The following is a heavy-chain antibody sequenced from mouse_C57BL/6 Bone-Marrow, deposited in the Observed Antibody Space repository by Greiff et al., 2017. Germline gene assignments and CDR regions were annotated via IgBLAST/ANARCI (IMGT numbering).Heavy chain of an antibody. V-gene: IGHV1-55*01. J-gene: IGHJ4*01. D-gene: IGHD1-1*01. Sequence: QVQLQQPGAELVKPGASVKMSCKASGYTFTSYWITWVKQRPGQGLEWIGDIYPGSGSTNYNEKFKSKATLTVDTSSSTAYMQLSSLTSEDSAVYYCARRIYYYGSSYVDYAMDYWGQGTSGTVSS. CDR3: ARRIYYYGSSYVDYAMDY. CDR1: GYTFTSYW. CDR2: IYPGSGST.